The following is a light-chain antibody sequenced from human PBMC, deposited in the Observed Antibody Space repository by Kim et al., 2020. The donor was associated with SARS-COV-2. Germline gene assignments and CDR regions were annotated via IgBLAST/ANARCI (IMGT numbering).Light chain of an antibody. CDR3: QHYAGSPPMYT. CDR1: QTVGSTS. J-gene: IGKJ2*01. Sequence: EIVLTQSPATLSLSPGERATLSCRASQTVGSTSLAWYQQKPGQAPRLLVYGVYKRATGIPDRFSGSGSETGFTLTISRLEPEDFALYYYQHYAGSPPMYTFGQGTKLEI. CDR2: GVY. V-gene: IGKV3-20*01.